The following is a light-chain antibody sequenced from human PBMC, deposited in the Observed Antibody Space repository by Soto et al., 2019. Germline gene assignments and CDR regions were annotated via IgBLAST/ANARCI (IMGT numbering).Light chain of an antibody. V-gene: IGKV1-5*03. J-gene: IGKJ3*01. CDR3: QHYNSPIFA. Sequence: DLQMTQSPSTLSASVGDRITITCRASQSISTWLAWYQQKPGKAPKLLIYAASTLQTGVPSRFSGSTSGTEFTLTISSLQPDDFATYFCQHYNSPIFAFGPGTKVDIK. CDR2: AAS. CDR1: QSISTW.